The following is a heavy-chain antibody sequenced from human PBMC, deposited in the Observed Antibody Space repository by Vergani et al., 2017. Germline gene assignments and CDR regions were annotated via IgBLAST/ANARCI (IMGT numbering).Heavy chain of an antibody. CDR3: ARSLDYGDYNYYYMDV. Sequence: QVQLQESGPGLVKPSQTLSLTCTVSGGSISSGDYYWSWIRQPPGKGLEWIGYIYSSGSTYYNPSLKSRVTISVDTSKNQFSLKLSSVTAADTAVYYCARSLDYGDYNYYYMDVWGKGTTVTVSS. CDR2: IYSSGST. D-gene: IGHD4-17*01. CDR1: GGSISSGDYY. V-gene: IGHV4-30-4*08. J-gene: IGHJ6*03.